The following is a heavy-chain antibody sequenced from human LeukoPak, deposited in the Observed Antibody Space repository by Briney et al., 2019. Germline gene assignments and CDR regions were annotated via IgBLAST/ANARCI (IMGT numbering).Heavy chain of an antibody. V-gene: IGHV3-43*02. J-gene: IGHJ3*01. D-gene: IGHD3-3*01. Sequence: PGGSLRLSCAASGFKFEGYAMHWVRQRPGKGLEWVSLISGDGGNTYYADSVKGRFTISRDNSKNSLYLQMKSLRTEDTALYYCVKDDFCPECAFDVWGRGQWSPSLQ. CDR2: ISGDGGNT. CDR3: VKDDFCPECAFDV. CDR1: GFKFEGYA.